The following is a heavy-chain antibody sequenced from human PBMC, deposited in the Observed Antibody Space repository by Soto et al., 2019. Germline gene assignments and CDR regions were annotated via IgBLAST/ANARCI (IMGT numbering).Heavy chain of an antibody. CDR1: GFTFSSYG. D-gene: IGHD2-2*01. J-gene: IGHJ3*02. V-gene: IGHV3-33*01. CDR3: AMLGYCSSTSCLHDAFDI. Sequence: GGSLRLSCAASGFTFSSYGMHWVRQAPGKGLEWVSAIWYDGSNKYYADPVKGRFTISRDNSKNTLYLQMNSLRAEDTAVYYCAMLGYCSSTSCLHDAFDIWGQGTMVTVSS. CDR2: IWYDGSNK.